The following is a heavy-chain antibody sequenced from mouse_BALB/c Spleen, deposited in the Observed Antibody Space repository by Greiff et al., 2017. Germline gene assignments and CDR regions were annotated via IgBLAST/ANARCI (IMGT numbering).Heavy chain of an antibody. CDR1: GFNIKDYY. CDR3: NAETTGKNY. J-gene: IGHJ2*01. Sequence: VQLQQSGAELVRSGASVKLSCTASGFNIKDYYMHWVKQRPEQGLEWIGWIDPENGDTEYAPKFQGKATMTADTSSNTAYLQLSSLTSEDTAVYYCNAETTGKNYWGQGTTLTVSS. CDR2: IDPENGDT. D-gene: IGHD1-1*01. V-gene: IGHV14-4*02.